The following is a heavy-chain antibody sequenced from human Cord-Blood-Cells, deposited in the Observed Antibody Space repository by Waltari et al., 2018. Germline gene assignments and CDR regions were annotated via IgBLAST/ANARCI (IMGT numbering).Heavy chain of an antibody. CDR2: SNHSGST. Sequence: QVQLQQWGAGLLKPSETLSLTCAVYGGSFSGYYWSWIRQPPGKGLEWIGESNHSGSTNYNPSLKSRVTISVDTSKNQFSLKLSSVTAADTAVYYCARGGMVRGVAPYYYYGMDVWGQGTKV. V-gene: IGHV4-34*01. D-gene: IGHD3-10*01. CDR3: ARGGMVRGVAPYYYYGMDV. CDR1: GGSFSGYY. J-gene: IGHJ6*02.